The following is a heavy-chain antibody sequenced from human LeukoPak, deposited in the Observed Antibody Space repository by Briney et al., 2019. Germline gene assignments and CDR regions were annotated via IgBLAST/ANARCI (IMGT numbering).Heavy chain of an antibody. CDR1: GDSVSRHDLT. CDR3: WSSSDWVLDY. J-gene: IGHJ4*02. CDR2: TFYRSKWYN. D-gene: IGHD3-10*01. V-gene: IGHV6-1*01. Sequence: SQTLSLTCAISGDSVSRHDLTWDWVRQSPSRGLEWLGRTFYRSKWYNDYAVSVKSRITVSPDTSKNQFSLHLNSVTPAYTAVYYCWSSSDWVLDYWGQGTRVTVSS.